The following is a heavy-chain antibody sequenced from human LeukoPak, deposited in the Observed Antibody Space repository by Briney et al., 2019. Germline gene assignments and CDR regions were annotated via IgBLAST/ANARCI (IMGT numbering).Heavy chain of an antibody. V-gene: IGHV3-23*01. Sequence: GGSLRLSCAAPGFTFSSYAMSWVRQAPGKGLEWVSAISGSGGSTYYADSVKGRFTISRDNSKNTLYLQMNSLRAEDTAVYYCAKSPPYSYGWGYFQHWGQGTLVTVSS. CDR3: AKSPPYSYGWGYFQH. CDR1: GFTFSSYA. CDR2: ISGSGGST. J-gene: IGHJ1*01. D-gene: IGHD5-18*01.